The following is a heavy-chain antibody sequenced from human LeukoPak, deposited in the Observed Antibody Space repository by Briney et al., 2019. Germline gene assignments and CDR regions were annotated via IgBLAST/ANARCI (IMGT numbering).Heavy chain of an antibody. CDR2: IYYSGST. V-gene: IGHV4-39*07. J-gene: IGHJ4*02. CDR1: GGSISMSSYY. CDR3: ARGWSSSSPFDY. D-gene: IGHD6-6*01. Sequence: PSETLSLTCTVSGGSISMSSYYWGWIRQPPGKGLEWIGSIYYSGSTYYNPSLKSRVTISVDTSKNQFSLKLSSVTAADTAVYYCARGWSSSSPFDYWGQGTLVTVSS.